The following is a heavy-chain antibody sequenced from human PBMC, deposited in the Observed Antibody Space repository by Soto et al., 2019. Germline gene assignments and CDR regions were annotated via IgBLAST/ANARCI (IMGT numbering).Heavy chain of an antibody. J-gene: IGHJ4*02. CDR3: ARERCSGGSCYTYFDY. CDR2: INPNSGGT. CDR1: GYTFTGYY. Sequence: QVQLVQSGAEVKKPGASVKVSCKASGYTFTGYYMHWVRQAPGQGLEWMGWINPNSGGTNYAQKFQGWVTMTRDTSISTAYMELSRLRSDDTAVYYCARERCSGGSCYTYFDYWGQGTLVTVSS. D-gene: IGHD2-15*01. V-gene: IGHV1-2*04.